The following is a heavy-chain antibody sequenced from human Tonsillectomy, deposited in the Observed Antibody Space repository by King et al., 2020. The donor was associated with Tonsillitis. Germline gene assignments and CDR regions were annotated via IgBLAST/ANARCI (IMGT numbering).Heavy chain of an antibody. CDR2: IRYGGDNT. CDR1: GFTFGAYA. Sequence: VQLVESGGNLVQPGGSLRLSCAASGFTFGAYAMTWVRQAPGKGLEWVSTIRYGGDNTFYADTVTGRFTISRDNSKNTLYLQMNSLRAEDTALYYCASNWGHVSGPDVWGRGTLVTVSS. J-gene: IGHJ2*01. D-gene: IGHD7-27*01. V-gene: IGHV3-23*04. CDR3: ASNWGHVSGPDV.